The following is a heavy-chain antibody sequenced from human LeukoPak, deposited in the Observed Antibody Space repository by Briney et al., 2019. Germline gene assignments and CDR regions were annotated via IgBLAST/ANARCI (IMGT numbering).Heavy chain of an antibody. Sequence: ASVKVSCKASGYTFTSYGISWVRQAPGQGLEWMGWISAYNGNTNYAQKFQGRVTMTRDTSTSTVYMELSSLRSEDTAVYYCARSHASGGLYYGMDVWGQGTTVTVSS. CDR2: ISAYNGNT. V-gene: IGHV1-18*01. D-gene: IGHD2-15*01. CDR1: GYTFTSYG. CDR3: ARSHASGGLYYGMDV. J-gene: IGHJ6*02.